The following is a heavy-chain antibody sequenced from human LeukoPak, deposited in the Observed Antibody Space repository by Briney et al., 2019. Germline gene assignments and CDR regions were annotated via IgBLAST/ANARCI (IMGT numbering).Heavy chain of an antibody. Sequence: GRSLRLSCAASGFTFSTYAMHWVRQAPGKGLEWVAVISYDGSNRYADSVKGRFTISRDSSRHTVYLQMNSLRDEDTAVYYCVRDQGYCTTTSCYSIGGYFDYWGQGTLVTVSS. CDR2: ISYDGSNR. J-gene: IGHJ4*02. V-gene: IGHV3-30-3*01. CDR3: VRDQGYCTTTSCYSIGGYFDY. CDR1: GFTFSTYA. D-gene: IGHD2-2*01.